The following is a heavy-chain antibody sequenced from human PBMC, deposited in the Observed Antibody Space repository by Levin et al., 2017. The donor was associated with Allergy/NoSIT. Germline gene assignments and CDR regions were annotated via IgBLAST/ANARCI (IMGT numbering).Heavy chain of an antibody. CDR2: IYYSGST. D-gene: IGHD4-17*01. CDR1: GGSVSSGSYY. CDR3: ARGGLEGGDYPWYFDL. J-gene: IGHJ2*01. Sequence: SETLSLTCTVSGGSVSSGSYYWSWIRQPPGKGLEWIVYIYYSGSTNYNPSLKSRVTISVDTSKNQFSLKLSSVTAADTAVYYCARGGLEGGDYPWYFDLWGRGTLVTVSS. V-gene: IGHV4-61*01.